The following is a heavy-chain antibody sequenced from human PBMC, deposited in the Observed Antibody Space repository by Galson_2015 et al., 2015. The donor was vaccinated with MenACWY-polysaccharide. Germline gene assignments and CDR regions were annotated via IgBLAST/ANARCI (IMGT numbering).Heavy chain of an antibody. CDR3: ARDPGLRFSEWLRGFDY. D-gene: IGHD3-3*01. CDR2: ISNSGTTI. J-gene: IGHJ4*02. CDR1: GFTFSSYE. V-gene: IGHV3-48*03. Sequence: SLRLSCAASGFTFSSYEMNWVRQAPGKGLEWVSYISNSGTTIFYADSVKGRFTIFRDNAKNSLYLQMNSLRAEDTAVYYCARDPGLRFSEWLRGFDYWGQGTLVTVSS.